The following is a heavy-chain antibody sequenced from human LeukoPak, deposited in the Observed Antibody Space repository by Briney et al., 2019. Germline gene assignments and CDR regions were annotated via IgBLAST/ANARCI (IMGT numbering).Heavy chain of an antibody. CDR1: GYSFTSYW. CDR2: IYPGDSDT. D-gene: IGHD3-3*01. J-gene: IGHJ4*02. Sequence: GESLKISCKGSGYSFTSYWIGWVRQIPGKGLEWMGIIYPGDSDTRYSPSFQGQVTISADKSISTAYLQWSSLQASDTAMYYCARLEGNQDFWNFDYWGQGPLVPVSS. CDR3: ARLEGNQDFWNFDY. V-gene: IGHV5-51*01.